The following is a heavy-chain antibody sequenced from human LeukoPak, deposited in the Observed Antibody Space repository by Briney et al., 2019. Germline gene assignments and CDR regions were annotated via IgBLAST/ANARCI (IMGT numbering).Heavy chain of an antibody. J-gene: IGHJ4*02. V-gene: IGHV3-21*01. CDR2: ISSSSSYI. CDR3: ARDKVPYCSGGSCYLTSY. CDR1: GFTFSSYS. Sequence: GGSLRLSCAASGFTFSSYSMNWVRQAPGKGLEWVSSISSSSSYIYYADSVKGRFTISRDNAKNSLCLQMNSLRAEDTAVYYCARDKVPYCSGGSCYLTSYWGQGTLVTVSS. D-gene: IGHD2-15*01.